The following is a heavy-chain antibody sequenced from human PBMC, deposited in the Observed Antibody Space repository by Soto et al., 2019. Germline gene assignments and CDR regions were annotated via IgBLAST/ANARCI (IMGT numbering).Heavy chain of an antibody. V-gene: IGHV1-2*04. D-gene: IGHD3-10*01. Sequence: ASVKVSCKASGYTFTGYYMHWVRQAPGQGLEWMGWINPNSGGTNYAQKFQGWVTMTRDTSISTAYMELSRLRSDDTAVYYCARGLWFGESYYYYYGMDVWGQGTTVTVSS. CDR2: INPNSGGT. CDR3: ARGLWFGESYYYYYGMDV. J-gene: IGHJ6*02. CDR1: GYTFTGYY.